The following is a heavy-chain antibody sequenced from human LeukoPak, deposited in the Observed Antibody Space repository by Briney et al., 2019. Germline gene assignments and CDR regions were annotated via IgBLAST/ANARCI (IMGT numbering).Heavy chain of an antibody. CDR1: GGSFSGYY. CDR3: ARGLGLSRANYFDF. Sequence: SETLSLTCAVYGGSFSGYYWSWIRQPPGKGLEWIGEINHSGSTNYNPSLESRVTISVDTSKSQFSLKLNSVTAADTAVYYCARGLGLSRANYFDFWGQGTLVTVSS. J-gene: IGHJ4*02. CDR2: INHSGST. V-gene: IGHV4-34*01. D-gene: IGHD3-16*01.